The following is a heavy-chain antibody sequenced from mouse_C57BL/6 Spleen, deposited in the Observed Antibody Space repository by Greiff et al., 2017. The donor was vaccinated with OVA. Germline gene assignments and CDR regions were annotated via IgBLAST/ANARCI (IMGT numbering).Heavy chain of an antibody. Sequence: VQLQQPGTELVKPGASVKLSCKASGYTFTSYWMHWVKQRPGQGLEWIGNINPSNGGTNYNEKFKSKATLTVDKSSSTAYMQLSSLTSEDSAVYYCARGDHYYGSSYSAWFAYWGQGTLVTVSA. CDR3: ARGDHYYGSSYSAWFAY. V-gene: IGHV1-53*01. D-gene: IGHD1-1*01. CDR1: GYTFTSYW. J-gene: IGHJ3*01. CDR2: INPSNGGT.